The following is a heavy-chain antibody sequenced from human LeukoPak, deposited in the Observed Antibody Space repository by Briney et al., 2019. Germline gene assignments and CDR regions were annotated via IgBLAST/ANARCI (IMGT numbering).Heavy chain of an antibody. J-gene: IGHJ4*02. CDR3: ARTPYDSSGHYFDY. V-gene: IGHV4-39*01. CDR1: VGSISSSRYY. CDR2: IYYNGET. D-gene: IGHD3-22*01. Sequence: WETLTLTCTVSVGSISSSRYYWGCVRQSPGKGLGWIGSIYYNGETYYSHTLRRLSEISVDTTMNQFYLKLSSVTAADTAVYSCARTPYDSSGHYFDYWGQGPLLPVSS.